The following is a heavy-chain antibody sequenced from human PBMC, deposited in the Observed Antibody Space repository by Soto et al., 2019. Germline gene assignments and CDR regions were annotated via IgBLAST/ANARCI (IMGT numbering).Heavy chain of an antibody. CDR3: ARVLHEEYGGMDV. D-gene: IGHD2-15*01. V-gene: IGHV4-59*01. Sequence: TSETLSLTCTVSGGSISSYYWSWIRQPPGKGLEWIGYIYYSGSTNYNPSLKSRVTISVDTSKNQFSLKLSSVTAADTAVYYCARVLHEEYGGMDVWGQGTTVTVSS. CDR2: IYYSGST. J-gene: IGHJ6*02. CDR1: GGSISSYY.